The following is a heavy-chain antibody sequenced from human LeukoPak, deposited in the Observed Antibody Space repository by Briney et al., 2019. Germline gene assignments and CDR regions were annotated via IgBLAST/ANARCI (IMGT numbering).Heavy chain of an antibody. J-gene: IGHJ5*02. D-gene: IGHD2-15*01. CDR3: ARALAYCSGGSCTRGYNWFDP. CDR2: IYYGGST. V-gene: IGHV4-34*01. Sequence: SETLSLTCAVYGGSFSGYFWSWIRQPPGKGLEWIGSIYYGGSTYYNPSLKSRVTISVDTSMNQFSLKLSFVTTADTAVYYCARALAYCSGGSCTRGYNWFDPWGQGTLVTVSS. CDR1: GGSFSGYF.